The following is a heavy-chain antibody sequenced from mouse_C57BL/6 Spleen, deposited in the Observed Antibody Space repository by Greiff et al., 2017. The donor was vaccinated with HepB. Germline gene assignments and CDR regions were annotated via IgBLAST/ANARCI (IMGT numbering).Heavy chain of an antibody. CDR3: ARFNYGSSYWFAY. D-gene: IGHD1-1*01. CDR1: GYTFTSYW. Sequence: QVQLQQPGAELVMPGASVKLSCKASGYTFTSYWMHWVKQRPGQGLEWIGEIDPSDSYTNYNQKFKGKSTLTVDKSASTAYMQLSSLTSEDSAVYYCARFNYGSSYWFAYWGQGTLVTGSA. CDR2: IDPSDSYT. J-gene: IGHJ3*01. V-gene: IGHV1-69*01.